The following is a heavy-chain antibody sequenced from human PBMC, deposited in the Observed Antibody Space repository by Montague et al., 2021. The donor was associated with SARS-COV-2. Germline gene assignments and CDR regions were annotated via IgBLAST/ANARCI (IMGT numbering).Heavy chain of an antibody. CDR2: IYYNGST. V-gene: IGHV4-59*08. CDR3: ARTYYDILPGYHNRSAFDI. CDR1: GGPISSYY. Sequence: SETLSLTCTVSGGPISSYYWSWIRQPPGKGLEWIGYIYYNGSTNYNPSLKSRVTISVDTSKNQFSLKLSSVTAADTAVYYCARTYYDILPGYHNRSAFDIWGQGTMVTVSS. D-gene: IGHD3-9*01. J-gene: IGHJ3*02.